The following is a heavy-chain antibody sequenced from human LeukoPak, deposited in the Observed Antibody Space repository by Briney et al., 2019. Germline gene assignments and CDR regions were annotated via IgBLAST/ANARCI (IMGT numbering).Heavy chain of an antibody. CDR1: GLSASSSY. CDR2: IHSDDTT. J-gene: IGHJ4*02. D-gene: IGHD3-10*01. V-gene: IGHV3-53*01. Sequence: GGSLRLSCTVSGLSASSSYMTWVRQAPGKGLEWVSLIHSDDTTYYADSVKGRFTMSRDNSRSTLLLQMSNVRAEDTAVYYCARDTGMAVGDYWGQGTLVTVSS. CDR3: ARDTGMAVGDY.